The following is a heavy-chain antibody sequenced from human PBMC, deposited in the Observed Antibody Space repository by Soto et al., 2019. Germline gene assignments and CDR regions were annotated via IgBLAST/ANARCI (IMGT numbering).Heavy chain of an antibody. CDR2: IIPIFGTA. CDR3: AREVTTVTTYFDY. CDR1: GGTFSSYA. V-gene: IGHV1-69*06. Sequence: SVKVSCKASGGTFSSYAISWVRQAPGQGLEWMGGIIPIFGTANYAQKFQGRVTITADKSTSTAYMELSSLRSEDTAVYYCAREVTTVTTYFDYWGQGTLVTVSS. J-gene: IGHJ4*02. D-gene: IGHD4-4*01.